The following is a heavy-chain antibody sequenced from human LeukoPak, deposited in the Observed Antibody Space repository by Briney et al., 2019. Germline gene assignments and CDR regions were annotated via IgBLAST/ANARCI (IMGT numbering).Heavy chain of an antibody. D-gene: IGHD3-10*01. CDR3: AAVTMVRGVIDPYYYYGMDV. J-gene: IGHJ6*02. V-gene: IGHV1-58*02. CDR2: IVVGSGNT. Sequence: SVKVPCMASGFTFTSSAMQWVRQARGQRLEWIGWIVVGSGNTNYAQKFQERVTITRDMSTSTAYMELSSLRSEDTAVYYCAAVTMVRGVIDPYYYYGMDVWGQGTTVSVSS. CDR1: GFTFTSSA.